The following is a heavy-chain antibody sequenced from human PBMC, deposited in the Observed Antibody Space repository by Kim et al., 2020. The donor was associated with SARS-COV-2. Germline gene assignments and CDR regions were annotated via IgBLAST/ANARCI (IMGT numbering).Heavy chain of an antibody. CDR3: ATRATSSAYYGMDV. CDR1: GFTFTSYA. J-gene: IGHJ6*02. CDR2: ITGSGVYS. Sequence: GGSLRLSCAASGFTFTSYAMTWVRQAPGKGLEWVSTITGSGVYSHYADSVKGRFTISRDNSKNTLYLQMNILRVEDTAIYYCATRATSSAYYGMDVWGQGTTVTVSS. D-gene: IGHD6-6*01. V-gene: IGHV3-23*01.